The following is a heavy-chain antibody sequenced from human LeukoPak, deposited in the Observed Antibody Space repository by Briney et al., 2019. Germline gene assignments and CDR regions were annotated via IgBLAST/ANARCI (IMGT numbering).Heavy chain of an antibody. V-gene: IGHV3-23*01. Sequence: GGSLRLSCAASGFTFSSYAMSWVRQAPGKGLEWVSAISGSGGSTYYADSVKGRFTISRDNSKNTLYLQMNSLRAEDTAVYYCATSQLSIAEAGQPFDYWGQGTLVTVSS. J-gene: IGHJ4*02. CDR2: ISGSGGST. CDR1: GFTFSSYA. CDR3: ATSQLSIAEAGQPFDY. D-gene: IGHD6-13*01.